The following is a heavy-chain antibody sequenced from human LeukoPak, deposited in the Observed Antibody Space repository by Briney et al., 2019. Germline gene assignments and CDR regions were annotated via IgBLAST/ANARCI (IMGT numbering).Heavy chain of an antibody. V-gene: IGHV1-69*05. J-gene: IGHJ4*02. D-gene: IGHD3-22*01. CDR1: GGTFSSYA. CDR3: ARVRGYYYDSSGYSYFDY. Sequence: GASVKVSCKASGGTFSSYAISWVRQAPGQGPEWMGGIIPIFGTANYAQKFQGRVTITTDESTSTAYMELSSLRSEDTAVYYCARVRGYYYDSSGYSYFDYWGQGTLVTVSS. CDR2: IIPIFGTA.